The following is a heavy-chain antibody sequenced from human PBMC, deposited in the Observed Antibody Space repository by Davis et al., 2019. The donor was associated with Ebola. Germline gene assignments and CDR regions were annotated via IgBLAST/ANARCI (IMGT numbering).Heavy chain of an antibody. CDR2: INHSGST. CDR3: ARDIPEGGIAARLDYYYGMDV. D-gene: IGHD6-6*01. J-gene: IGHJ6*02. Sequence: SETLSLTCAVYGGSFSGYYWSWIRQPPGKGLEWIGEINHSGSTNYNPSLKSRVTISVDTSKNQFSLKLSSVTAADTAVYYCARDIPEGGIAARLDYYYGMDVWGQGTTVTVSS. V-gene: IGHV4-34*01. CDR1: GGSFSGYY.